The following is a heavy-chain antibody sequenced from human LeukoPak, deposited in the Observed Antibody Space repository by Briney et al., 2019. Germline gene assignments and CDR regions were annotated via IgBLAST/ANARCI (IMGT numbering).Heavy chain of an antibody. D-gene: IGHD6-19*01. V-gene: IGHV3-74*01. CDR2: INSDGSST. Sequence: GGTLRLSCEASGFSFSIFGMSWVRQAPGKGLEWVSRINSDGSSTSYADSVKGRFTISRDNAKNTLYLQMNSLRAEDTAVYYCARDPVHYYYYYYMDVWGKGTTVTVSS. CDR1: GFSFSIFG. J-gene: IGHJ6*03. CDR3: ARDPVHYYYYYYMDV.